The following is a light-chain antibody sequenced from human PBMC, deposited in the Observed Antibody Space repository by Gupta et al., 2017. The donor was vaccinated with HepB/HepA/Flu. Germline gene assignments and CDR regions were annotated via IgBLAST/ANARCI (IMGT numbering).Light chain of an antibody. V-gene: IGLV1-51*01. CDR2: YND. Sequence: HSVLTPPPSMSAPSLQKVIIPCSGSSSNIGNNYVSWYQQFPGKAPTVHINYNDQRPSDIHARCSSDTNCAYATPETVGRQHGDDDDDYCCTWKTGVNPISEFGGGTKFTVL. J-gene: IGLJ3*02. CDR3: CTWKTGVNPISE. CDR1: SSNIGNNY.